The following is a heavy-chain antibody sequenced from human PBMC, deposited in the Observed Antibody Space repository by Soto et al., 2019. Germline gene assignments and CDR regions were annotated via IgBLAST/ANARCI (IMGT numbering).Heavy chain of an antibody. CDR1: GGSFSGYY. CDR2: INHSGST. CDR3: ARALETSWFDP. J-gene: IGHJ5*02. Sequence: ASETLSLTCAVYGGSFSGYYWSWIRQPPGKGLEWIGEINHSGSTNYNPSLKSRVTISVDTSKNQFSLKLSSVTAADTAVYYCARALETSWFDPWGQGTLVTV. V-gene: IGHV4-34*01.